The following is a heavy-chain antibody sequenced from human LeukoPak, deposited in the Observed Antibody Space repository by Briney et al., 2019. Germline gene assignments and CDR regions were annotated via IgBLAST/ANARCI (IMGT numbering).Heavy chain of an antibody. CDR2: ISSSGSTI. CDR3: VRRYMATSAEDFDY. V-gene: IGHV3-48*03. Sequence: GGSLRLSCAASGFPFSSYEMNWVRQAPGKGLEWVSYISSSGSTIYYADSVKGRFTISRDNAKNSLYLQMNSLRAEDTVVYYCVRRYMATSAEDFDYWGQGTLVTVSS. D-gene: IGHD5-24*01. J-gene: IGHJ4*02. CDR1: GFPFSSYE.